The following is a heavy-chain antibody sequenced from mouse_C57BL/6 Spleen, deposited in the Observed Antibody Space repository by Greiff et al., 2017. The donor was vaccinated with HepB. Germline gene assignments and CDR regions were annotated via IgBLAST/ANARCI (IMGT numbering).Heavy chain of an antibody. V-gene: IGHV1-82*01. Sequence: VKLQESGPELVKPGASVMISCKASGYAFSSSWMNWVKQRPGKGLEWIGRIYPGDGDTNYNGKFKGKATLTADKSSSTAYMQLSSLTSEDSAVYFCARRGTYAMDYWGQGTSVTVSS. CDR1: GYAFSSSW. J-gene: IGHJ4*01. D-gene: IGHD3-3*01. CDR3: ARRGTYAMDY. CDR2: IYPGDGDT.